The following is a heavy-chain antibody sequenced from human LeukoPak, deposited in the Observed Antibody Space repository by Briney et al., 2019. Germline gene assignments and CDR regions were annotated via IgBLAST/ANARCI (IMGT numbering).Heavy chain of an antibody. CDR3: ARESPGGYYVDY. CDR1: GFTFSSYG. D-gene: IGHD3-22*01. V-gene: IGHV3-33*01. CDR2: IWYDGSNK. Sequence: GGSLRLSCAASGFTFSSYGMHWVRQAPGKGLEWVAVIWYDGSNKYYADSVKGRFTISRDNSKNTLYLQMNSLRAEDTAMYYCARESPGGYYVDYWGQGTLVTVSS. J-gene: IGHJ4*02.